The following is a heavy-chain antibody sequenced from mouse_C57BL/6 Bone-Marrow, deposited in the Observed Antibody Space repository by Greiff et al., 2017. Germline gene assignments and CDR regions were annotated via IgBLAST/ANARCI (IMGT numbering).Heavy chain of an antibody. Sequence: VKLVESGAELVRPGASVKLSCKASGYTFTDYYINWVKQRPGQGLEWIARIYPGSGNTYYNEKFKGKDTLTAEKSSSTAYMQLSSLTSEDSAVYFCARYTTVVASFFYYAMDYWGQGTSVTVSS. CDR3: ARYTTVVASFFYYAMDY. CDR1: GYTFTDYY. CDR2: IYPGSGNT. D-gene: IGHD1-1*01. J-gene: IGHJ4*01. V-gene: IGHV1-76*01.